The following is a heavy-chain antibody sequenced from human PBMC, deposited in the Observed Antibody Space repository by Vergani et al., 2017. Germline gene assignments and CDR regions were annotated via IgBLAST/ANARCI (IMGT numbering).Heavy chain of an antibody. CDR3: AKDLLWFGERNYYYGMDV. D-gene: IGHD3-10*01. CDR2: ISADGSNK. J-gene: IGHJ6*02. Sequence: VQLLESGGGLVQPGRSLRLSCAASGFTFSSYGMHWVRQAPGKGLEWVAVISADGSNKYYAASVKGRFTISRDNSKNTLYLQMNSLRAEDTAVYYCAKDLLWFGERNYYYGMDVWGQGTTVTVSS. CDR1: GFTFSSYG. V-gene: IGHV3-30*18.